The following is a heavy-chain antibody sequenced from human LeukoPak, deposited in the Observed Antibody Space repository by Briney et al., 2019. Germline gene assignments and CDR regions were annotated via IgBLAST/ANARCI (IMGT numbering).Heavy chain of an antibody. V-gene: IGHV5-51*01. CDR2: IYPGDADI. CDR1: GYTFTTHW. J-gene: IGHJ4*02. Sequence: GESLKISCKGSGYTFTTHWIGWVRQMPGKGLEWMGIIYPGDADIKYSPSSHGQVTISADKSVTTAYLQWSSLKASDTAMYYCARSDYGGNSFDYWGQGTLVTVSS. D-gene: IGHD4-23*01. CDR3: ARSDYGGNSFDY.